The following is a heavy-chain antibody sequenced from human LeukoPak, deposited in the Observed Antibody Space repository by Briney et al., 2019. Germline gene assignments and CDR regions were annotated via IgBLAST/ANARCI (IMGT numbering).Heavy chain of an antibody. V-gene: IGHV1-2*02. Sequence: ASVTVSCKASGYTFTDHYIHWVRQAPGQGLEWMGWINPNRGATNYAQKFQGRLTMTRDTSITTAYMELSRLTSDDTAISYCARENMDSNSFDYWGQETLVTVSS. D-gene: IGHD3/OR15-3a*01. J-gene: IGHJ4*02. CDR3: ARENMDSNSFDY. CDR1: GYTFTDHY. CDR2: INPNRGAT.